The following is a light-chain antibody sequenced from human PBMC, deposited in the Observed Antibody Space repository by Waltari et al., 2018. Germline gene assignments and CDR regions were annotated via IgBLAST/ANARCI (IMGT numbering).Light chain of an antibody. CDR3: QQYGSSPRT. Sequence: EIVLTQSPGTLSLSPGERATLSCRASQSVSSSYLAWYQQKPGQAPRLLIYGASSRATGMPDRFSCSGYATDFTLTISRLEPEDFAVYYCQQYGSSPRTFGQGTKVEIK. CDR2: GAS. V-gene: IGKV3-20*01. J-gene: IGKJ1*01. CDR1: QSVSSSY.